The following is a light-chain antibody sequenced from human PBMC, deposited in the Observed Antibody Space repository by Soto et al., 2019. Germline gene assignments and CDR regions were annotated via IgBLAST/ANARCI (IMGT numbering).Light chain of an antibody. CDR1: QIVIIN. CDR3: QQYNNWPWA. Sequence: EIVLTHSPCTLSLSPLERATLSFMPSQIVIINLSLYQQKPGQAPRLLIYVASTRATGIPARFSGSGSGTEFTLTISSLQSEDFAVYYCQQYNNWPWAFGQGTKVDNK. V-gene: IGKV3-15*01. J-gene: IGKJ1*01. CDR2: VAS.